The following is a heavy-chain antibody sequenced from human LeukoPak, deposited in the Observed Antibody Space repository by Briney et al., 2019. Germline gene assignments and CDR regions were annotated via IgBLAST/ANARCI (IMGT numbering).Heavy chain of an antibody. CDR2: IYYSGST. J-gene: IGHJ3*02. CDR3: ARGQSAAWGSHFLDI. V-gene: IGHV4-59*01. CDR1: GGSISSYY. Sequence: PSETLSLTCTVSGGSISSYYWSWIRQPPGKGLEWIGYIYYSGSTNYNPSLKSRVTISVDTSKNQFSLKLSSVTAADTAVYYCARGQSAAWGSHFLDIWGQGTMVTVSS. D-gene: IGHD3-16*01.